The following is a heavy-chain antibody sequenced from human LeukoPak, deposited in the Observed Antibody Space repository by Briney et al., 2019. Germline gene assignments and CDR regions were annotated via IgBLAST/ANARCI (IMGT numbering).Heavy chain of an antibody. V-gene: IGHV3-48*01. CDR2: ISSSSSTI. J-gene: IGHJ4*02. Sequence: GGSLRLSCAASGFTFSSYSMNWVRQAPGKGLEWVSSISSSSSTIYYADSVKGRFTISRDNAKNSLYLQMNSLRAEDTAVYYCARDRPNYDYVWGSYRTQSATDYWGQGTLVTVSS. D-gene: IGHD3-16*02. CDR3: ARDRPNYDYVWGSYRTQSATDY. CDR1: GFTFSSYS.